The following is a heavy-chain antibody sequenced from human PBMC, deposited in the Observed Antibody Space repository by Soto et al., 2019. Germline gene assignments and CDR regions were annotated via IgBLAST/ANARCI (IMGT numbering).Heavy chain of an antibody. D-gene: IGHD6-13*01. Sequence: LRLSCAASGFTFSSYAMHWVRQAPGKGLEWVAVISYDGSNKYYADSVKGRFTISRDNSKNTLYLQMNSLRAEDTAVYYCARDWVYSSSWYGPSYYYYYGMDVWGQGTTVTVSS. CDR2: ISYDGSNK. V-gene: IGHV3-30-3*01. CDR1: GFTFSSYA. CDR3: ARDWVYSSSWYGPSYYYYYGMDV. J-gene: IGHJ6*02.